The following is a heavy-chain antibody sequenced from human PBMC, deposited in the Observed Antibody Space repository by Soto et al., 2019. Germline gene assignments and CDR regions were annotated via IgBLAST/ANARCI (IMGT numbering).Heavy chain of an antibody. CDR2: ISGSGGST. CDR3: AKSPYRGSANDLEWFDP. D-gene: IGHD3-16*01. CDR1: GFTFSSYA. V-gene: IGHV3-23*01. J-gene: IGHJ5*02. Sequence: GSLRLSCAASGFTFSSYAMSWVRQAPGKGLEWVSAISGSGGSTYYADSVKGRFTISRDNSKNTLYLQMNSLRAEDTAVYYCAKSPYRGSANDLEWFDPWGQGTLVTVSS.